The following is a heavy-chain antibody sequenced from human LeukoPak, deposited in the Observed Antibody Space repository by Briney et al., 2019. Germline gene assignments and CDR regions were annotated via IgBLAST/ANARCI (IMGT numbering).Heavy chain of an antibody. V-gene: IGHV4-38-2*01. D-gene: IGHD2-8*01. CDR3: ARGGAFCTNGVCYFRGGYFDY. J-gene: IGHJ4*02. CDR1: GYSISSGYY. Sequence: PSETLSLTCAVSGYSISSGYYWGWIRQPPGKGLEWIGSIYHSGSTYYNPSLKSRVTISVDTSKNQFSLKLSSVTAADTAVYYCARGGAFCTNGVCYFRGGYFDYWGQGTLVTVSS. CDR2: IYHSGST.